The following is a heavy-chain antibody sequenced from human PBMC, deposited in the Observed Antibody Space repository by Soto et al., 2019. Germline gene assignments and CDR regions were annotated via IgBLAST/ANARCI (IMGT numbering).Heavy chain of an antibody. CDR1: GYTFTSYG. J-gene: IGHJ4*02. Sequence: ASVKVSCKASGYTFTSYGISWVRQAPGQGLEWMGWISAYNGNTNYAQKLQGRVTMTTDTSTSTAYMELRSLRSDDTAVYYCARGRYYYDSSGYSGRYYFDYWGQGTLVTVS. D-gene: IGHD3-22*01. CDR2: ISAYNGNT. CDR3: ARGRYYYDSSGYSGRYYFDY. V-gene: IGHV1-18*01.